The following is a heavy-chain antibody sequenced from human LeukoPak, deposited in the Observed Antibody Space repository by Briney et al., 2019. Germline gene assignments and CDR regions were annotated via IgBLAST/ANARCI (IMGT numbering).Heavy chain of an antibody. D-gene: IGHD6-13*01. CDR2: IRQDGGEK. Sequence: GGSLRLSCAVSGFTFTDYWMNWVRQAPGKGLEWVTSIRQDGGEKSYVDSVKGRFTISRDNTKSSLYLQINSLRAEDTAVYYCARDGTAAGLYFDLWGQGTLVTVSS. CDR1: GFTFTDYW. V-gene: IGHV3-7*01. CDR3: ARDGTAAGLYFDL. J-gene: IGHJ4*01.